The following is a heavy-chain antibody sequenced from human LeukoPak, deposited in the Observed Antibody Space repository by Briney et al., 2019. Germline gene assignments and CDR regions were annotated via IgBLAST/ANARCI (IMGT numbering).Heavy chain of an antibody. J-gene: IGHJ4*02. CDR3: ARHYGP. CDR1: GGSISSYY. D-gene: IGHD3-10*01. CDR2: IYYSGST. Sequence: SETLSLTCTVSGGSISSYYWSWIRQPPGKGLEWIGSIYYSGSTYYNPSLKSRVTITVDTSKNQFSLKLNSVTATDTAVYYCARHYGPWGQGTLVTVSS. V-gene: IGHV4-59*08.